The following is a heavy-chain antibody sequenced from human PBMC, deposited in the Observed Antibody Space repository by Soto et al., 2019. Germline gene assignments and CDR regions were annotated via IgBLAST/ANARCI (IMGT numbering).Heavy chain of an antibody. V-gene: IGHV3-74*01. J-gene: IGHJ4*02. CDR1: GFTLSDYW. Sequence: GGSLRLSCVASGFTLSDYWMHWVRQVPGKGLDWVSHINGDGSATDTAGSVKGRFAASRDNVKNTLYLQMNSLRVEDTAVYYCARGGPPYGLDYWGQGALVTVSS. CDR2: INGDGSAT. CDR3: ARGGPPYGLDY. D-gene: IGHD4-17*01.